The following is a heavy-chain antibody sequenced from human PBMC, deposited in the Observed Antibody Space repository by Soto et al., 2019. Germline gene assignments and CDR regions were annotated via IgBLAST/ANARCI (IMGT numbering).Heavy chain of an antibody. J-gene: IGHJ4*02. CDR3: TTGDSSGYDKC. Sequence: GGSLRLSCAASGFTFSNAWMSWVRQAPGKGLEWVGRIKSKSDGRATDYAAPVKGRFTISRDDSKNTLYLQMNSLKTEDSSVYYCTTGDSSGYDKCWGQGTLVTVSS. CDR1: GFTFSNAW. D-gene: IGHD3-22*01. V-gene: IGHV3-15*01. CDR2: IKSKSDGRAT.